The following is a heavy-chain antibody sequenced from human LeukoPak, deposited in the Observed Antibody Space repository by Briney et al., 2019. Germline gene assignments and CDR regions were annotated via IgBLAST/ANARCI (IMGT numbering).Heavy chain of an antibody. Sequence: GGSLGLSCVGSGFTLSSYAMSWVRQAPGKGLEWVSAISGSGTRTYYADSVKGRFTISRDNSKNTLYLQMNSLRAEDTAVYYCAKAPTKEEEWLLLNYFDYWGQGTLVTVSS. CDR1: GFTLSSYA. CDR2: ISGSGTRT. V-gene: IGHV3-23*01. D-gene: IGHD3-22*01. J-gene: IGHJ4*02. CDR3: AKAPTKEEEWLLLNYFDY.